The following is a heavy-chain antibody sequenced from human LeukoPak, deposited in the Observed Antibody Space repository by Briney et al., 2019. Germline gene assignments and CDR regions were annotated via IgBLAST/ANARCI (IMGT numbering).Heavy chain of an antibody. CDR2: IIGGGGST. CDR1: GFTFSSSW. CDR3: AKDGPRRIPYYMDV. J-gene: IGHJ6*03. V-gene: IGHV3-23*01. Sequence: GGSLRLSCAASGFTFSSSWMSWVRQAPGKGLEWVSGIIGGGGSTYYADSVKGRFTISRDNSKNTLYLQMNSLRAEDAAVYFCAKDGPRRIPYYMDVWGKGTTVAISS.